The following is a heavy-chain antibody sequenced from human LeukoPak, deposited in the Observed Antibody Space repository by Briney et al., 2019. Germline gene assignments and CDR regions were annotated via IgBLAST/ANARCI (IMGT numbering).Heavy chain of an antibody. Sequence: SETLSLTCTVSGGSISSYYWSWIRQPPGQGLEWIGYIYYSGSTNYNPSLKSRVTISVDTSKNQFSLKLSSVTAADTAVYYCARYSSSWVGIDYWGQGTLVTVSS. J-gene: IGHJ4*02. CDR3: ARYSSSWVGIDY. CDR1: GGSISSYY. CDR2: IYYSGST. D-gene: IGHD6-13*01. V-gene: IGHV4-59*08.